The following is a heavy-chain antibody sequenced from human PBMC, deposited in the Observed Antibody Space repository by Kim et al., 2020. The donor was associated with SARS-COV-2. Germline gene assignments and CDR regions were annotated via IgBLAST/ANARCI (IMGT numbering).Heavy chain of an antibody. J-gene: IGHJ6*02. Sequence: AQKFQGRVTMTGDTSTSTVYMELSSLRSEDTAVYYCARDQGYGSGGGMDVWGQGTTVTVSS. D-gene: IGHD3-10*01. CDR3: ARDQGYGSGGGMDV. V-gene: IGHV1-46*01.